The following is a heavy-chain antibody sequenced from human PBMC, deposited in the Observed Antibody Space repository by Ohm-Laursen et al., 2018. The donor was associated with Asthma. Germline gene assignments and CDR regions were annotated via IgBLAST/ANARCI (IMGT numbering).Heavy chain of an antibody. CDR2: ITSYSSTT. CDR1: GFTFSSYS. V-gene: IGHV3-48*04. CDR3: TRGATYRMDY. Sequence: SLRLSCTASGFTFSSYSMNWVRQAPGKGLEWVSYITSYSSTTYYADSVKGRSTISRDNAKNTLDLQMNSLSAEDTAVYYCTRGATYRMDYWGQGTLVTVSS. J-gene: IGHJ4*02. D-gene: IGHD3-16*02.